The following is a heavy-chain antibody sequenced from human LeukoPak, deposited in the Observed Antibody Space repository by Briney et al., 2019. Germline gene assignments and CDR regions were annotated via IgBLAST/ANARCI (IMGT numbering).Heavy chain of an antibody. CDR2: MWWNRGSI. CDR1: GFTLYDYD. CDR3: AKGHVDTAFGFFDY. Sequence: PGGSLRLSCAVWGFTLYDYDMQGVRQARGEGGEGVSGMWWNRGSIVYADSVKGRYTICRDKAKNSLYMQKNSLRAEDMGLFYCAKGHVDTAFGFFDYWGQGTLVTVSS. V-gene: IGHV3-9*03. D-gene: IGHD5-18*01. J-gene: IGHJ4*02.